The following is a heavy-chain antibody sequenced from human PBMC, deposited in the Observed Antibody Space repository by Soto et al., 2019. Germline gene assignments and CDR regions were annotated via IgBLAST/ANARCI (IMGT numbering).Heavy chain of an antibody. D-gene: IGHD1-7*01. Sequence: ASVKVSCKASGYTFTSYGISWVRQAPGQGLEWMGWISAYNGNTNYAQKLQGRVTMTTDTSTSTAYMELRSLRSDDTAVYYCARDGGKLELPPIYYYYGMDVWGQGTTVTVSS. CDR1: GYTFTSYG. J-gene: IGHJ6*02. CDR2: ISAYNGNT. CDR3: ARDGGKLELPPIYYYYGMDV. V-gene: IGHV1-18*04.